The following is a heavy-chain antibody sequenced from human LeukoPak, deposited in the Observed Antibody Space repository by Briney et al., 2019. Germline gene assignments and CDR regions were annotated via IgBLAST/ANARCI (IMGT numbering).Heavy chain of an antibody. Sequence: ASVKASCKASGYTFTGYYMHWVRQAPGQGLEWMGWINPNSGGTNYAQKFQGRVTMTRDTSISTAYMELSRLRSDDTAVYYCAIPPGYCSSTSCYTFDYWGQGTLVTVSS. CDR3: AIPPGYCSSTSCYTFDY. CDR1: GYTFTGYY. D-gene: IGHD2-2*02. CDR2: INPNSGGT. J-gene: IGHJ4*02. V-gene: IGHV1-2*02.